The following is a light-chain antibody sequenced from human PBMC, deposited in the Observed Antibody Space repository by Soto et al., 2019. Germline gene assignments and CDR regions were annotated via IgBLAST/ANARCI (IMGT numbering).Light chain of an antibody. CDR3: QQYNNWPWGT. CDR2: GAS. V-gene: IGKV3-15*01. CDR1: QSVRSN. Sequence: EIVMTQSPATLSVSPGERATLSCRASQSVRSNLAWYQQKPGQPPRLLIHGASTRATGIPARFSGSGSGTEFTLTISSLQSEDFAVYYCQQYNNWPWGTFGQGTKVEIK. J-gene: IGKJ1*01.